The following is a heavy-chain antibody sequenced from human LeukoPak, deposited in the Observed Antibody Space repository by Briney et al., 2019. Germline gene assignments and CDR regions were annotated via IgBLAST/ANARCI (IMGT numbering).Heavy chain of an antibody. CDR1: GFTFSSYA. Sequence: GGSLRLSCAASGFTFSSYAMSWVRQAPGKGLEWGSTISGSGGGTYYADSVKGRFTISRDNSKNTLYLQMNSLRAEDTAVYYCAKVLRLDAFDIWGQGTMVTVSS. CDR3: AKVLRLDAFDI. D-gene: IGHD3-3*01. CDR2: ISGSGGGT. J-gene: IGHJ3*02. V-gene: IGHV3-23*01.